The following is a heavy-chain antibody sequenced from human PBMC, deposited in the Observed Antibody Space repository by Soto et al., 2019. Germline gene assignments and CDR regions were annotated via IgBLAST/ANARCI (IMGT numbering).Heavy chain of an antibody. CDR2: ISGSGGST. D-gene: IGHD3-3*01. CDR1: GFTFSSYA. V-gene: IGHV3-23*01. CDR3: AKTIDYDFWSGYYK. J-gene: IGHJ4*02. Sequence: GGSLRLSCAASGFTFSSYAMSWVRQAPGKGLEWVSAISGSGGSTYYADSVKGRFTISRDNSKNTLYLQMNSLRAEDTAVYYCAKTIDYDFWSGYYKWGQGTLVTVSS.